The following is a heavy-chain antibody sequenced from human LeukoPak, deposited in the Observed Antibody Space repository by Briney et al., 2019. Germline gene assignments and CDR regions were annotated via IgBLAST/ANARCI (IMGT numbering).Heavy chain of an antibody. Sequence: GGSLSLSCAASGFTFSSYAMSWVRLAPRKGLEWAAAISGSGGSTYYADSVKGRFTISRDNSKNTLYLQMNSLRAEDTAVYYCAKAQGATVTTEDYWGQGTLVTVSS. D-gene: IGHD4-17*01. CDR2: ISGSGGST. CDR1: GFTFSSYA. J-gene: IGHJ4*02. V-gene: IGHV3-23*01. CDR3: AKAQGATVTTEDY.